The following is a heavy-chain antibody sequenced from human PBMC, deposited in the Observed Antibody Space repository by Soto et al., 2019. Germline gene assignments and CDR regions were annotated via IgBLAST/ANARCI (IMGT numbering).Heavy chain of an antibody. D-gene: IGHD2-8*01. J-gene: IGHJ3*02. CDR2: ISSSGSTI. CDR3: ARGLIETDAFDI. Sequence: PGGSLRLSCAASGFTVSHYYMSWIRQAPGKGLEWVSYISSSGSTIYYADSVKGRFTISRDNAKNSLYLQMNSLRAKNTAVYYCARGLIETDAFDIWGQGTMVTVSS. CDR1: GFTVSHYY. V-gene: IGHV3-11*01.